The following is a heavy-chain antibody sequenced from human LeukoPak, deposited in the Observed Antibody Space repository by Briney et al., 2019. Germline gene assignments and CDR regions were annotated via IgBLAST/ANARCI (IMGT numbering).Heavy chain of an antibody. J-gene: IGHJ4*02. D-gene: IGHD1-26*01. V-gene: IGHV4-39*07. CDR2: IYYSGST. Sequence: SETLSLTCTVSGGSISSSSYYWGWIRQPPGKGLEWIGSIYYSGSTYYNPSLKSRVTISVDTSKNQFSLKLSSVTAADAAVYYCARDLPGHSGSYSDYFDYWGQGTLVTVSS. CDR1: GGSISSSSYY. CDR3: ARDLPGHSGSYSDYFDY.